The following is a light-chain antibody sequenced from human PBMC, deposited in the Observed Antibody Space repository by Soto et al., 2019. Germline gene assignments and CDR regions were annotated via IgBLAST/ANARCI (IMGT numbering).Light chain of an antibody. CDR1: QDISNF. CDR2: VAS. Sequence: DIPMTQSPSSLSAFVGDRVTISCRASQDISNFLAWFQQKPGKAPRALIFVASSLQSGVPSRFSGSGSGTDFTLTISSLQPEDSATYYCQQYARYPVTFGQGTRLEIK. J-gene: IGKJ5*01. V-gene: IGKV1-16*01. CDR3: QQYARYPVT.